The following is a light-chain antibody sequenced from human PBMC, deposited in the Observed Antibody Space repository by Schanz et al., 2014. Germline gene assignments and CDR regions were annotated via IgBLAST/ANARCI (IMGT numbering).Light chain of an antibody. Sequence: QSVLTQPASVSGSPGQSITISCTGTSSDVGGYNFVSWYQQHPGKAPKLMIHDVSNRPSGVSNRFSGSKSDVTASLAITGLQAEDEADYYCQSYDSSLSAWVFGGGTKLTVL. V-gene: IGLV2-14*01. J-gene: IGLJ3*02. CDR1: SSDVGGYNF. CDR2: DVS. CDR3: QSYDSSLSAWV.